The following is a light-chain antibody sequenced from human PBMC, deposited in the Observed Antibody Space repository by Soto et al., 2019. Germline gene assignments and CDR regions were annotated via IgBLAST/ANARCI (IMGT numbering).Light chain of an antibody. CDR3: QQSYSTPQNT. J-gene: IGKJ2*01. CDR2: AAS. Sequence: DLQMTQSPSSLSASVGDRVTITCRASQSIRYYLNWYQQKPGKAPKLLIYAASSLQSGVPSRFSGSGSGTDFTLTISSLQPEDFATYYCQQSYSTPQNTFGQGTKLEIK. V-gene: IGKV1-39*01. CDR1: QSIRYY.